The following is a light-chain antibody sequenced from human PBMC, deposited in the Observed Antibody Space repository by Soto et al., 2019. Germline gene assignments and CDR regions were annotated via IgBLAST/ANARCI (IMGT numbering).Light chain of an antibody. CDR1: QSISSW. CDR3: QQYNSYSWT. J-gene: IGKJ1*01. V-gene: IGKV1-5*01. CDR2: DAS. Sequence: DIQMTQSPSTLSASVGDRVTITCRVSQSISSWLAWYQQKPGKAPKLLIYDASSLESGVPSRFSGSGSGTEFTLTISSLQPDDFATYYCQQYNSYSWTFGQGTRWIT.